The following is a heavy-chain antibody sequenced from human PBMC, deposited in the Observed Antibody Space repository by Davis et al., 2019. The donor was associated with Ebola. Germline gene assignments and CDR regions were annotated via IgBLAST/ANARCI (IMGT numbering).Heavy chain of an antibody. CDR3: AREQPGHYYYGMDV. Sequence: AASVKVSCKTSGYTFTSYAMHWVRQAPGQRLEWMGWIHAGNGNTKYSQKFQGRVTITRNTSASTAYMELSSLRSEDTAVYYCAREQPGHYYYGMDVWGQGTTVTVSS. V-gene: IGHV1-3*01. CDR1: GYTFTSYA. D-gene: IGHD3-10*01. J-gene: IGHJ6*02. CDR2: IHAGNGNT.